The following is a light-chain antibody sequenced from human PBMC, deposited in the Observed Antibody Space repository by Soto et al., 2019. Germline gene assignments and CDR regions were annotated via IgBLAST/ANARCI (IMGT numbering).Light chain of an antibody. Sequence: IVLTQSPGTLSLSPGEGATLSCRASQSVISGNLAWYQRRPGQAPRLVIFGGSYRATGIPDRFSGSGSGTDYSLTISRVEPEDFAVYYCQHYGNSPTFGGGTKVEIK. V-gene: IGKV3-20*01. CDR2: GGS. CDR1: QSVISGN. J-gene: IGKJ4*01. CDR3: QHYGNSPT.